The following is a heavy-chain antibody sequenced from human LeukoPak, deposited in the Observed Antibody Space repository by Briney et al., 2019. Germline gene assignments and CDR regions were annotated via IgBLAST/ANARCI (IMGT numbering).Heavy chain of an antibody. CDR3: ASGDSSGYYAPNFDY. D-gene: IGHD3-22*01. CDR1: GFTFSSYG. CDR2: IRYDGSNK. Sequence: PGGSLRLSCAASGFTFSSYGMHWVRQAPGKGLEWVAFIRYDGSNKYYADSVKGRFTISRDNSKNTLYLQMNSLRAEDTAVYYCASGDSSGYYAPNFDYWGQGTLVTVSS. J-gene: IGHJ4*02. V-gene: IGHV3-30*02.